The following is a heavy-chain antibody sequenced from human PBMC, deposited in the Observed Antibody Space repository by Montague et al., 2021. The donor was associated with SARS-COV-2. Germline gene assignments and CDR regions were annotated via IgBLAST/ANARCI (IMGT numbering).Heavy chain of an antibody. V-gene: IGHV3-43*02. J-gene: IGHJ6*02. CDR1: GFSFDDYA. D-gene: IGHD1-1*01. CDR3: TKDRDNWNEGGYYGMDV. Sequence: SLRLSCAASGFSFDDYAMHWARQAPGKGLEWVFLISGDGGSTYYADSVKGRFTISRDNSKNSLYLQMNSLRTEDTALYYCTKDRDNWNEGGYYGMDVWGQGTTVTVSS. CDR2: ISGDGGST.